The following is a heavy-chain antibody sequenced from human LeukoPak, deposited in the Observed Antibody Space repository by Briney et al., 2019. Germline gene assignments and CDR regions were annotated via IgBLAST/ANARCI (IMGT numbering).Heavy chain of an antibody. Sequence: GGSLRLSCTASGFTFGDYAMSWVRQAPGKGLEGVGFIRSKAYGGTTEYAASVKGRFTISRDDSKSIAYLQMNSLKTEDTAVYYCTRWGYYYGMDVWGQGTTVTVSS. D-gene: IGHD3-16*01. CDR3: TRWGYYYGMDV. CDR1: GFTFGDYA. V-gene: IGHV3-49*04. CDR2: IRSKAYGGTT. J-gene: IGHJ6*02.